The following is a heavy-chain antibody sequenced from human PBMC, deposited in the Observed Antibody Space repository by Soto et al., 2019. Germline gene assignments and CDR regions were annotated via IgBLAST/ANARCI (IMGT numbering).Heavy chain of an antibody. CDR2: INTDGSER. Sequence: ESVGGVVQPGRSLRLSCAASGFTFSSYWMHWVRQVPGEGLVWVSRINTDGSERNYADSVKGRFTVSRDNAKNTQYLQMNSLRVEDTAVYYCARDGEGYWGQGTLVTVSS. V-gene: IGHV3-74*01. D-gene: IGHD2-15*01. CDR1: GFTFSSYW. CDR3: ARDGEGY. J-gene: IGHJ4*02.